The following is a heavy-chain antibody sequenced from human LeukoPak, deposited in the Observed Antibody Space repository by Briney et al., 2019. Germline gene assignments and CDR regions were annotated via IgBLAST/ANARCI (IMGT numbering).Heavy chain of an antibody. D-gene: IGHD3-10*01. CDR2: IKQDGSEK. J-gene: IGHJ4*02. CDR3: ARDSYGSGSYSLDY. V-gene: IGHV3-7*01. Sequence: GGSLRLSCAASGFTFSSYEMNWVRRAPGKGLEWVANIKQDGSEKYYVDSVKGRFTVSRDNAKNSLYLQMSSLRAEDTAVYYCARDSYGSGSYSLDYWGQGTLVTVSS. CDR1: GFTFSSYE.